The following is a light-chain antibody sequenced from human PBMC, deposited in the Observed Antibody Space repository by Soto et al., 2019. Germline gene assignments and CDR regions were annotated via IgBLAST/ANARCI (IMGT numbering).Light chain of an antibody. CDR3: RQDATSSFT. Sequence: IVLTQSPGTLSLSPGERATVSCRASEPIGRAYFAWYQHRPGRTPRLVLSATSNRATGIPDKFGGSGDGADCPLTISVLEPEEVAVSYGRQDATSSFTLGQGTKLEI. J-gene: IGKJ2*01. V-gene: IGKV3-20*01. CDR2: ATS. CDR1: EPIGRAY.